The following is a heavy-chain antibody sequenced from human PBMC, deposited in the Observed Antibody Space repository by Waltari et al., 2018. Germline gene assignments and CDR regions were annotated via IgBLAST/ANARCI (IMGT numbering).Heavy chain of an antibody. Sequence: EVQLLESVRGLVRPGGSQRLSCPAAGFTFNTYAMSWARQSQGKGLGWVSAIIGRKCGTYYADSVKGRFTISSDNSRNPRYLQMNSLRAEDTAVYYCAKLWDYGTTWDGAFDCWGQGTLVTVSS. CDR2: IIGRKCGT. CDR1: GFTFNTYA. CDR3: AKLWDYGTTWDGAFDC. D-gene: IGHD3-10*01. V-gene: IGHV3-23*01. J-gene: IGHJ4*02.